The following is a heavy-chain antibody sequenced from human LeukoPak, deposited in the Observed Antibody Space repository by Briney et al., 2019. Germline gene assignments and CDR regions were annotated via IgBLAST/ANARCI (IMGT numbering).Heavy chain of an antibody. CDR1: GFSFSTFA. D-gene: IGHD4-17*01. V-gene: IGHV3-23*01. Sequence: GGSLRLSCTASGFSFSTFAMSWVRQAPGKGLEWVSGMIGTGSTYYADSVKGRFTLSRDSSKNTVYMQMKSLRDEDTAIYYCGKDLHDGEGRWEFDPWAQGTLVSVAS. CDR3: GKDLHDGEGRWEFDP. J-gene: IGHJ5*02. CDR2: MIGTGST.